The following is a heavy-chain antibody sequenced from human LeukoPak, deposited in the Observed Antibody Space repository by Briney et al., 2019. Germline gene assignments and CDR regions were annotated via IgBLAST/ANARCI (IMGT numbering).Heavy chain of an antibody. D-gene: IGHD2-2*01. CDR3: ARAPVGYCSSTSCYFDY. CDR1: GFTFSSYS. Sequence: GGSLRLPCAPSGFTFSSYSMNWVRQAPGKGLEWVSSISRSRSYIYYADSVRGRFTISRDNAKNSLYLQMNSLRAEDTAVYYCARAPVGYCSSTSCYFDYWGQGTLVTVSS. V-gene: IGHV3-21*01. CDR2: ISRSRSYI. J-gene: IGHJ4*02.